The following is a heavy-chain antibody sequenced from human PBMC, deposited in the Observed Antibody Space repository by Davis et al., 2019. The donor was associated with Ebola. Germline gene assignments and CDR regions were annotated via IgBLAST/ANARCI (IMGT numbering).Heavy chain of an antibody. Sequence: GGSLRLSCAASGFTFSSYAMSWVRQAPGTGLEWVAVIWYDGSNKYYADSVKGRFTISRDNAKNTLYLQMNSLRAEDTAVYYCAKGSSITMVQGVIPSDYWGQGTLVTVSS. CDR1: GFTFSSYA. CDR2: IWYDGSNK. J-gene: IGHJ4*02. D-gene: IGHD3-10*01. CDR3: AKGSSITMVQGVIPSDY. V-gene: IGHV3-33*03.